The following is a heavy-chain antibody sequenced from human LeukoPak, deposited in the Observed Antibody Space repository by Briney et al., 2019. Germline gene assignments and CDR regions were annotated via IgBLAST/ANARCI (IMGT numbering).Heavy chain of an antibody. D-gene: IGHD4-23*01. CDR3: ARGWLAETTVVTPYNY. CDR1: GGTFSSYD. V-gene: IGHV1-69*13. J-gene: IGHJ4*02. CDR2: ITPIFGTA. Sequence: SVKVSCKASGGTFSSYDISWVRQAPGQGLEWMGGITPIFGTAKYAQKFRGRVTITAVESVSTAYMELSSLRSEDTAVYYCARGWLAETTVVTPYNYWGQGTLVTVSS.